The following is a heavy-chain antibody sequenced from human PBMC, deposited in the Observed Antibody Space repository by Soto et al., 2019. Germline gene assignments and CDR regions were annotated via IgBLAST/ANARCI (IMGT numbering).Heavy chain of an antibody. J-gene: IGHJ4*02. D-gene: IGHD4-17*01. V-gene: IGHV4-31*03. CDR3: ARGRPDDYGDPDYFDY. CDR1: GVSISSGGYY. Sequence: QVQLQESGPGLVKPSQTLSLTCNVSGVSISSGGYYWSWIRQHPAKGLEWIGHIYYSGSTYYNPSLKSRVTISADTSKNQFSLKLSSVTAADTAVYYCARGRPDDYGDPDYFDYWGQGALVTVSS. CDR2: IYYSGST.